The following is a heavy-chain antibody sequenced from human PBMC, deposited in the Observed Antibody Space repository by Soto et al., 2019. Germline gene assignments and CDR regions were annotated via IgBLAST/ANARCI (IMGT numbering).Heavy chain of an antibody. CDR2: IDGSGGDP. V-gene: IGHV3-23*01. CDR1: GFTFNNYV. CDR3: AKKGQPRRRVPYGMDV. D-gene: IGHD5-18*01. Sequence: EVQLLESGGGLVQPGGSLRLSCAASGFTFNNYVMTWVRQAPEKGLEWVSGIDGSGGDPYYADSVKGRFTISRDNSKNTLYLQMSSLRAEDTAVYYCAKKGQPRRRVPYGMDVSGQGTTVTVSS. J-gene: IGHJ6*02.